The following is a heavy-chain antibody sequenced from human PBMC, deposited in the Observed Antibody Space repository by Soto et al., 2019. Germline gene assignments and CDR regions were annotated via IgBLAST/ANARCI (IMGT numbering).Heavy chain of an antibody. V-gene: IGHV3-23*01. CDR3: AKDAFSGKFPYYFDY. J-gene: IGHJ4*02. D-gene: IGHD1-26*01. CDR1: GFTFSIYA. Sequence: EVQLSESGGGLVQPGGSLRLSCAASGFTFSIYAMSWVRQAPGKGLEWVSGISDSGASTYYADSVRGRFTISRDNSKNTVYLEINRLRAEDTALYYCAKDAFSGKFPYYFDYWGQGTQVTVSS. CDR2: ISDSGAST.